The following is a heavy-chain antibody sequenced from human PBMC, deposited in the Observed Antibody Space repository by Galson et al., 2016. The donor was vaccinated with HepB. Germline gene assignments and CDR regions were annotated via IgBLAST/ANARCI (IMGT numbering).Heavy chain of an antibody. V-gene: IGHV3-21*01. J-gene: IGHJ2*01. Sequence: SLRLSCAASGFTFDNYTMNWLRQAPGKGLEWVSSVSHSSTYVYYADSVQGRFTISRDNAKNSLYLEMNNLRVEDTAVFYCARSLGWYFDVWGRGTLVALSS. CDR2: VSHSSTYV. D-gene: IGHD6-6*01. CDR1: GFTFDNYT. CDR3: ARSLGWYFDV.